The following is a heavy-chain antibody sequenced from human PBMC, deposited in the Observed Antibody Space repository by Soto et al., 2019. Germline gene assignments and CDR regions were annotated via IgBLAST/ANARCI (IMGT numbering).Heavy chain of an antibody. CDR1: GFTFSSHA. V-gene: IGHV3-30-3*01. CDR2: ISYDGPNK. Sequence: QVQVVESGGGVVQPGRSLRLSCEASGFTFSSHAMHWVRQAPGKGLEWVAVISYDGPNKYYADSVKGRFTISRDNSKNTLSLQMNSLSAEDTAVYYCARDLPYYDVLTGYAYYYFGMDVWGQGTSVTVSS. D-gene: IGHD3-9*01. J-gene: IGHJ6*02. CDR3: ARDLPYYDVLTGYAYYYFGMDV.